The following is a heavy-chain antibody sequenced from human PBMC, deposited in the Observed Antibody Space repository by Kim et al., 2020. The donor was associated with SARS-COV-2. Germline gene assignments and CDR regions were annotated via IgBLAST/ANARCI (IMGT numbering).Heavy chain of an antibody. V-gene: IGHV1-46*01. Sequence: AQKFQGRVTMTRDTSTSTVYMELSSLRSEDTAVYYCARSGITMVRDPVDDWGQGTLVTVSS. J-gene: IGHJ4*02. CDR3: ARSGITMVRDPVDD. D-gene: IGHD3-10*01.